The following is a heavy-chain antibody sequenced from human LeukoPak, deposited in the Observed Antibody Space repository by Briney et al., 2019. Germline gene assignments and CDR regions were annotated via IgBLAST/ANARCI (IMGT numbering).Heavy chain of an antibody. V-gene: IGHV4-30-4*01. Sequence: SETLSLTCTVSGGSISSGDYYWSWIRQPPGKGLEWIGYIYYSGSTYYNPSLKSRVTISVDTSKNQFSLKLSSVTAADTAVYYCARLYSSSWYWFDPWGQGTLVTVSS. J-gene: IGHJ5*02. D-gene: IGHD6-13*01. CDR3: ARLYSSSWYWFDP. CDR2: IYYSGST. CDR1: GGSISSGDYY.